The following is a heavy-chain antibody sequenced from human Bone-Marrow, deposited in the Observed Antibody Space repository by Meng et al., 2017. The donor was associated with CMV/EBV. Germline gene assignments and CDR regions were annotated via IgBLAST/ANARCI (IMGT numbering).Heavy chain of an antibody. Sequence: GESLKISCKGSGYSFTKYWIGWVRQMPGKGLEWMGIIYPGDSDTRYSPSFQGQVTISADKSISTAYLQWSSLKASDTAMYYCARHRQYDFWSGYFQVGDMDVWGQGTTVTVSS. CDR1: GYSFTKYW. CDR2: IYPGDSDT. V-gene: IGHV5-51*01. D-gene: IGHD3-3*01. J-gene: IGHJ6*01. CDR3: ARHRQYDFWSGYFQVGDMDV.